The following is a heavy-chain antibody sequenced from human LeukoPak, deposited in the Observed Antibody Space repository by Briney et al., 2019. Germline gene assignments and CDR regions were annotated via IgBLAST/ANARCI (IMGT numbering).Heavy chain of an antibody. J-gene: IGHJ6*03. Sequence: SETLSLTCTVSGGSISSSSYYWSWIRQPAGKGLEWIGRIYTSGSTNYNPSLKSRVTMSVDTSKNQFSLKLSSVTAADTAVYYCARDQGSSWPNYYYYMDVWGKGTTVTISS. V-gene: IGHV4-61*02. CDR3: ARDQGSSWPNYYYYMDV. CDR2: IYTSGST. D-gene: IGHD6-13*01. CDR1: GGSISSSSYY.